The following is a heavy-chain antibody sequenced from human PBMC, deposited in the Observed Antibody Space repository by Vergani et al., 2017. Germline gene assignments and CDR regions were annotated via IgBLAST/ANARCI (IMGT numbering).Heavy chain of an antibody. CDR1: GFTFSSYA. CDR2: ISGSGGST. Sequence: EVQLLESGGGLVQPGGSLRLSCAASGFTFSSYAMSWVRQAPGKGLEWVSAISGSGGSTYYADSVKGRFTISRANSKNTLYLQMNSLRAEDTAVYYCAKGDRWIEKGDVVVPAAHREYYYYYYGMDVWGQGTTVTVSS. J-gene: IGHJ6*02. CDR3: AKGDRWIEKGDVVVPAAHREYYYYYYGMDV. D-gene: IGHD2-2*01. V-gene: IGHV3-23*01.